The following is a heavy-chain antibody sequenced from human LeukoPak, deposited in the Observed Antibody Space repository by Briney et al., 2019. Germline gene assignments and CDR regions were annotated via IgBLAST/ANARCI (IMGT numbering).Heavy chain of an antibody. D-gene: IGHD2-15*01. CDR1: GGTFSSYA. CDR2: IIPTFGTA. Sequence: GASVKVSCKAAGGTFSSYAISWVRQAPGQGLEWMGGIIPTFGTANYAQKFQGRVTITADKYTSTAYMELSSLRSEDTAVYYCARGGYCSGGSCYMLGDYYGMDAWGKGTTVTVSS. V-gene: IGHV1-69*06. J-gene: IGHJ6*04. CDR3: ARGGYCSGGSCYMLGDYYGMDA.